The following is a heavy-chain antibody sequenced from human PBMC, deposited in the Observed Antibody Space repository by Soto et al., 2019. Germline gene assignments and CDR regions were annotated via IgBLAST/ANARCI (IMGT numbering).Heavy chain of an antibody. V-gene: IGHV3-23*01. CDR2: ISGSGGST. Sequence: GGSLRLSCAASGFTFSSYAMSWVRQAPGKGLEWVSAISGSGGSTYYADSVKGRFTISRDNSKNTLYLQMNSLRAEDTAVYYCAKEAGQVVRYFDWLSSRFDPWGQGTLVTVSS. CDR1: GFTFSSYA. D-gene: IGHD3-9*01. J-gene: IGHJ5*02. CDR3: AKEAGQVVRYFDWLSSRFDP.